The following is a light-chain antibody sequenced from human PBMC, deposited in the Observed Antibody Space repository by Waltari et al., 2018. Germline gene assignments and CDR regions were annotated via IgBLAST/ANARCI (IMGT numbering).Light chain of an antibody. Sequence: SYDLIQPPSVSVSPGQTATITCSGDDLGNIYVYWYQQKSGQSPILVIYQDSNRPSGIPERFSGSNSENTATLTIRGTQALDEGDFYCQTWDTNTGVFGGGTKLTVL. J-gene: IGLJ2*01. CDR1: DLGNIY. V-gene: IGLV3-1*01. CDR2: QDS. CDR3: QTWDTNTGV.